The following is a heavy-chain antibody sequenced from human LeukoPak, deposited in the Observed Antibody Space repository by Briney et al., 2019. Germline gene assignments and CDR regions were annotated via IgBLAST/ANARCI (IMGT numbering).Heavy chain of an antibody. Sequence: GGSLRLSCAASGFIVSGDFMSWVRQAPGKGLGWVSVIYSDGSTYYADSVKGRFTISRDNSKNTLDLRMTGLRAEDTAVYYCARERGRGRDSPWFDYWGQGTLVTVSS. CDR1: GFIVSGDF. CDR2: IYSDGST. D-gene: IGHD1-26*01. J-gene: IGHJ4*02. CDR3: ARERGRGRDSPWFDY. V-gene: IGHV3-53*01.